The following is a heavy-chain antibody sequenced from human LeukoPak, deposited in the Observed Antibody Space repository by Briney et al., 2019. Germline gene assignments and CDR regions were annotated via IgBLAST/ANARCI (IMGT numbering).Heavy chain of an antibody. V-gene: IGHV3-66*01. CDR2: LYSDGST. CDR1: GFTVSTNY. CDR3: ARDRQQLGAWFDP. Sequence: PGGSLRLSCAASGFTVSTNYMSWVRQTPGKGLEWVSVLYSDGSTYYLDSVEGRFTISRDNSKNTVYLQMNALRVEDTGVCYCARDRQQLGAWFDPGGQGTLVTVSS. J-gene: IGHJ5*02. D-gene: IGHD6-13*01.